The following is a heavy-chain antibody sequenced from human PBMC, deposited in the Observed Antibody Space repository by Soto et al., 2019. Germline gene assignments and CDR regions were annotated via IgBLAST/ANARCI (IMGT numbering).Heavy chain of an antibody. J-gene: IGHJ6*04. Sequence: PSQTLSLTCDIPGDSVSSNSAAWNWIRQTPSRGLEWLGRTYYRSKWYINYAVSVKSRITVNPDTSRNQFSLQLNSVTPEDTAVYYCARGSWDDVTGHYHVEDWGKGRTVTVSS. CDR2: TYYRSKWYI. V-gene: IGHV6-1*01. CDR1: GDSVSSNSAA. CDR3: ARGSWDDVTGHYHVED. D-gene: IGHD1-1*01.